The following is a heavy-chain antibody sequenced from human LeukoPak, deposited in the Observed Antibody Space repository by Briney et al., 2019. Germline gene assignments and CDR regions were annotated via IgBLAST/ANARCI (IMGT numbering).Heavy chain of an antibody. V-gene: IGHV3-53*01. CDR2: IYGGGDT. J-gene: IGHJ4*02. Sequence: GGSLRLSCAASGFSVNNNYVNWVRQAPGKGLEWVSIIYGGGDTSYADSVKGRFTIFRDNSKNTVYLQMNSLRAEDTALYYCAKESGYYHYWGQGTQVTVSS. CDR3: AKESGYYHY. D-gene: IGHD3-3*01. CDR1: GFSVNNNY.